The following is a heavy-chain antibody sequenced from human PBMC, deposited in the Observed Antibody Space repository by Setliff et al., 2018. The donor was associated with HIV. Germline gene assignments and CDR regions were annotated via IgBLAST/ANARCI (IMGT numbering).Heavy chain of an antibody. D-gene: IGHD3-9*01. Sequence: ASVKVSCKASGYTFTIYAMHWVRQAPGQRLEWMGWINAGNGNTKYSQKLQGRDTITRDISASTAYMELSSLRSEDTAVYYCARSGLVYDDVLTGPPTDYWGQGTLVTVSS. CDR3: ARSGLVYDDVLTGPPTDY. CDR1: GYTFTIYA. CDR2: INAGNGNT. V-gene: IGHV1-3*01. J-gene: IGHJ4*02.